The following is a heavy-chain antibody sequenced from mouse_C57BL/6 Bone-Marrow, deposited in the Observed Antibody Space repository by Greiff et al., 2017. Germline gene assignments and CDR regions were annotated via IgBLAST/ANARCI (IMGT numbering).Heavy chain of an antibody. CDR1: GYTFTSYG. CDR3: ASGGLRVY. J-gene: IGHJ2*01. CDR2: IYPRSGNT. V-gene: IGHV1-81*01. D-gene: IGHD2-4*01. Sequence: VKLQQSGAELARPGASVKLSCKASGYTFTSYGISWVKQRTGQGLEWIGEIYPRSGNTYYNEKFKGKATLTADKSSSTAYMELRSLTSEDSAVYFCASGGLRVYWGQGTTLTVSS.